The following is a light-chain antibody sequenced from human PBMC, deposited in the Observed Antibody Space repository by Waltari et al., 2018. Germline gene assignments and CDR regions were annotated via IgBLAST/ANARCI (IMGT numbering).Light chain of an antibody. CDR3: QTWDSSLVV. Sequence: SYDLTQPPSVSVSPGQTVTISCSGHNLGNKYVSWYQQQAGQAPPLVVYARDRRPSGIPERFSGSNSDTTATLTISGTQAIDEADYYCQTWDSSLVVFGGGTKLTVL. CDR1: NLGNKY. J-gene: IGLJ2*01. V-gene: IGLV3-1*01. CDR2: ARD.